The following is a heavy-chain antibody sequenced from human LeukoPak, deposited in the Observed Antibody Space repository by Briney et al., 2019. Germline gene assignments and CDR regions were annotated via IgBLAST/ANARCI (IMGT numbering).Heavy chain of an antibody. J-gene: IGHJ4*02. CDR2: IYYSGST. Sequence: SETLSLTCTVSGGSISSSSYYWGWIRQPPGKGLEWIGSIYYSGSTYYNPSLKSRVTVSVDTSKNQFSLKLSSVTAADTAVYYCASPMYSSSWSDYWGQGTLVTVSS. CDR3: ASPMYSSSWSDY. D-gene: IGHD6-13*01. V-gene: IGHV4-39*07. CDR1: GGSISSSSYY.